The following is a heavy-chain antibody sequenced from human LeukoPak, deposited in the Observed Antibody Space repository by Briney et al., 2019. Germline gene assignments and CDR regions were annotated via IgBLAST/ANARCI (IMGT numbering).Heavy chain of an antibody. V-gene: IGHV3-30*02. CDR3: AKDRSGSPIG. J-gene: IGHJ4*02. D-gene: IGHD3-10*01. Sequence: GGSLRLSCAASGFTFSSYGMHWVRQAPGKGLEWVAFIRYDGSNKYYADSVKGQFTISRDNSKNTLYLQMNSLRAEDTAVHYCAKDRSGSPIGWGQGTLVTVSS. CDR2: IRYDGSNK. CDR1: GFTFSSYG.